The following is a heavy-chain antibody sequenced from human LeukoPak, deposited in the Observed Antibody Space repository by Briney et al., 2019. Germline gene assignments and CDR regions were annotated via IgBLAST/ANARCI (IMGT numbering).Heavy chain of an antibody. CDR3: AKDPGDSVRGYYMDV. J-gene: IGHJ6*03. CDR2: ISYDGNNQ. V-gene: IGHV3-30*18. CDR1: GFPFSRYG. D-gene: IGHD1-26*01. Sequence: GGSLRLSCAASGFPFSRYGMHWVRQAPGKGLEWVAVISYDGNNQYYSDSVKGRFTISRDSSKNMLYLQVNSVTADDTAVYYCAKDPGDSVRGYYMDVWGKGTTVIVSS.